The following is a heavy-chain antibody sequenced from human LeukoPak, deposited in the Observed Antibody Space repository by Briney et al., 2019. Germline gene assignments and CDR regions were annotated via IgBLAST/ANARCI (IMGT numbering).Heavy chain of an antibody. CDR3: ARDAALGYCSGGSCYFPTFDI. CDR1: GGSISSSSYY. Sequence: SETLSLSCTVSGGSISSSSYYWGWIRQPPGKGLEWIGRIYYSGSTYYNPPLKSRVTISVDTSKNQFSLKLSSVTAADTAVYYCARDAALGYCSGGSCYFPTFDIWGQGTMVTVSS. CDR2: IYYSGST. V-gene: IGHV4-39*07. J-gene: IGHJ3*02. D-gene: IGHD2-15*01.